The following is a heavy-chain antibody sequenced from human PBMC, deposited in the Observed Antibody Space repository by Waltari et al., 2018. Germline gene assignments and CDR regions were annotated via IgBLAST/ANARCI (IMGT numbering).Heavy chain of an antibody. CDR1: GYSISSGYY. D-gene: IGHD3-9*01. CDR3: ARKLEYYDILTGYTGLFDY. J-gene: IGHJ4*02. Sequence: QVQLQESGPGLVKPSETLSLTCAVSGYSISSGYYWGWIRQPPGKGLEWIGSIYHSGSTYSHPSPKSRFTISVDTSKNQFSLKLSSVTAADTAVYYWARKLEYYDILTGYTGLFDYWGQGTLVTVSS. V-gene: IGHV4-38-2*01. CDR2: IYHSGST.